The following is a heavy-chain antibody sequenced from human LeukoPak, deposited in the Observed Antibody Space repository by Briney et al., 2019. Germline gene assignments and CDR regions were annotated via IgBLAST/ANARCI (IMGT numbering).Heavy chain of an antibody. J-gene: IGHJ6*03. CDR1: GGSISSSYYY. CDR2: IYYTGST. Sequence: SETLSLTCTVSGGSISSSYYYWSWIRQPPGKGLEWIGYIYYTGSTNHNPSLKSRVTISVDTSKNQFSLKLSSVTAADTAVYYCARTTTVRGTYYMDVWGKGTTVTISS. D-gene: IGHD3-10*01. CDR3: ARTTTVRGTYYMDV. V-gene: IGHV4-61*01.